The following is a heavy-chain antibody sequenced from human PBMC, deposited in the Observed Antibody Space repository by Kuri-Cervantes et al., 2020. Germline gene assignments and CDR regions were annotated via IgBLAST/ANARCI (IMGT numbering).Heavy chain of an antibody. J-gene: IGHJ3*02. V-gene: IGHV1-24*01. CDR1: GYTFTGYY. Sequence: ASVKVSCKASGYTFTGYYMHWVRQAPGKGLEWMGGFDPEDGETIYAQKFQGRVTMTEDTSTDTAYMELSSLRSEDTAVYYCATRAPYIVVVPAAANAFDIWGQGTMVTVSS. CDR3: ATRAPYIVVVPAAANAFDI. D-gene: IGHD2-2*01. CDR2: FDPEDGET.